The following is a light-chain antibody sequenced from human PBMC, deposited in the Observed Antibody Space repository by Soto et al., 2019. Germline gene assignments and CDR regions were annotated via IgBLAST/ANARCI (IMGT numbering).Light chain of an antibody. J-gene: IGKJ1*01. CDR3: QQYYSYPRT. CDR1: QGISSY. Sequence: AIRMTQSPSSLSASTGDRVTITCRASQGISSYLGWYQQKPGKAPKLLIYAASTLQSGVPSRFSGSGSGTDFTLTISCLQSEDFATYYCQQYYSYPRTFGQGTKVDIK. V-gene: IGKV1-8*01. CDR2: AAS.